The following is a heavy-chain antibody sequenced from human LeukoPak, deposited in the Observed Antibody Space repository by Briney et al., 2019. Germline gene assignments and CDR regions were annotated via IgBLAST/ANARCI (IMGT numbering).Heavy chain of an antibody. J-gene: IGHJ4*02. D-gene: IGHD6-19*01. CDR3: ARDPQYSSGWPHPGY. V-gene: IGHV3-30-3*01. Sequence: GGSLRLSCAASGFTFSSYAMHWVRQTPGKGLEWVAVISYDGSNKYYADSVKGRFTISRDNSKNTLYLQMNSLRAEDTAVYYCARDPQYSSGWPHPGYWGQGTVVTVSS. CDR2: ISYDGSNK. CDR1: GFTFSSYA.